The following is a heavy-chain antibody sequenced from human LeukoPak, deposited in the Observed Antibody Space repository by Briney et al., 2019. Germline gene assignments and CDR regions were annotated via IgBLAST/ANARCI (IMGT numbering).Heavy chain of an antibody. CDR3: ARELDGIAVAGTGEDY. V-gene: IGHV1-2*02. Sequence: ASVKVSCKASGYTFTGYYMHWVRQAPGQGLEWKGWINPNSGGTNYAQKFQGRVTMTRDTSISTAYMELSRLRSDDTAVYYCARELDGIAVAGTGEDYCGQGTLVTVSS. CDR1: GYTFTGYY. CDR2: INPNSGGT. J-gene: IGHJ4*02. D-gene: IGHD6-19*01.